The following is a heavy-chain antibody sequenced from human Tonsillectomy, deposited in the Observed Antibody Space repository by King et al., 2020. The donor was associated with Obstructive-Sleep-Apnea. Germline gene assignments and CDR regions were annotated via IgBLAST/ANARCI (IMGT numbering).Heavy chain of an antibody. CDR1: GYTFTGYY. CDR3: SRGGAVASTFWPNWFDP. D-gene: IGHD6-19*01. V-gene: IGHV1-2*02. Sequence: QLVQSGAEVKKPGASVKVSCKASGYTFTGYYMHWVRQAPGQGPEWMGWININSGGTNYAQKFQGRVTITRDTSIKPAHMELGVRRSDDTAVYYCSRGGAVASTFWPNWFDPWGQGTPVTVSS. J-gene: IGHJ5*02. CDR2: ININSGGT.